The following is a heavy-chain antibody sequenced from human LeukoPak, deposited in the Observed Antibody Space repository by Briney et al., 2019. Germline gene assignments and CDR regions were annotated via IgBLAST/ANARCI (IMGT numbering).Heavy chain of an antibody. J-gene: IGHJ6*03. CDR3: AKDLSYSGWLVQFYYYYYYMDV. D-gene: IGHD6-19*01. CDR1: GFTFSSYG. Sequence: GSLRLSCAASGFTFSSYGMHWVRQAPGKGLEWVAFIRYDGSNKYYADSVKGRFTISRDNSKNTLYLQMNSLRAEDTAVYYCAKDLSYSGWLVQFYYYYYYMDVWGKGTTVTISS. V-gene: IGHV3-30*02. CDR2: IRYDGSNK.